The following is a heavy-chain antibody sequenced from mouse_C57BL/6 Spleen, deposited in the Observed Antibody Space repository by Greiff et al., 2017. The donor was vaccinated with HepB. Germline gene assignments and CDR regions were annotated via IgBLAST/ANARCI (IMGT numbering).Heavy chain of an antibody. D-gene: IGHD2-4*01. CDR3: TTAYYDYDG. J-gene: IGHJ3*01. Sequence: SGAELVRPGASVKLSCTASGFNIKDDYMHWVKQRPEQGLEWIGWIDPENGDTEYASKFQGKATITADTSSNTAYLQLSSLTSEDTAVYYCTTAYYDYDGWGQGTLVTVSA. V-gene: IGHV14-4*01. CDR1: GFNIKDDY. CDR2: IDPENGDT.